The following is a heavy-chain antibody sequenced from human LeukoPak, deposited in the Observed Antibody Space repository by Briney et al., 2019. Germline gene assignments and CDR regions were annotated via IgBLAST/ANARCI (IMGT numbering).Heavy chain of an antibody. D-gene: IGHD5-12*01. Sequence: SETLSLTCTVSGGSISSGDYYWSWIRQPPGKGLEWIGYIYYSGSTYYNPSLKSRVTISVDTSKNQFSLKLSSVTAADTAVYYCASSPGSSGYDCWFDPWGQGTLVTVS. CDR2: IYYSGST. CDR1: GGSISSGDYY. J-gene: IGHJ5*02. V-gene: IGHV4-30-4*01. CDR3: ASSPGSSGYDCWFDP.